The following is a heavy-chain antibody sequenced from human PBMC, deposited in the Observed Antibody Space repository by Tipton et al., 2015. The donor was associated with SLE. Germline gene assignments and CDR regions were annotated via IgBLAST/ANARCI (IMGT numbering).Heavy chain of an antibody. V-gene: IGHV4-38-2*02. Sequence: TPSLTCSVSGYSITSGFYWGWIRQPPGKGLEWIGNIYHSGNTYYNPSLKSRVTISVDTSKNQFSLKLSSVTAADTAVYYCARQGGRQWFDPWGQGTLVTVSS. CDR3: ARQGGRQWFDP. J-gene: IGHJ5*02. CDR2: IYHSGNT. CDR1: GYSITSGFY. D-gene: IGHD3-16*01.